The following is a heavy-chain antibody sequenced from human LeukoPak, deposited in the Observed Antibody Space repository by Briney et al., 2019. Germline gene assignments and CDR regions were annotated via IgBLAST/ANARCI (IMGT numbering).Heavy chain of an antibody. V-gene: IGHV4-4*02. CDR3: ARIYGSGSYWFDY. Sequence: SGTLSLTCAVSGGSISSSNWWSWVRQPPGKGLEWIGEIYHSGSTNYNPSLKSRVTISVDKSKNQFSLKLSSVTAADTAVYYCARIYGSGSYWFDYWGQGTLVTVSS. CDR2: IYHSGST. D-gene: IGHD3-10*01. CDR1: GGSISSSNW. J-gene: IGHJ4*02.